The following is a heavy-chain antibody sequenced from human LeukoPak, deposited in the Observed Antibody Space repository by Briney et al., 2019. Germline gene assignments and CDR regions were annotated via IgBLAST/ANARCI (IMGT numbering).Heavy chain of an antibody. V-gene: IGHV4-59*08. Sequence: SETLSLTCTVSGGSISSYYWSWIRQPPGKGLEWIGYIYYSGNTRYNPSLMSRVTISVDMFKNHFSLKLTSVTAADTAVYYCARHEVGYCSGGSCPYYFDYWGQGTLVTVSS. J-gene: IGHJ4*02. CDR1: GGSISSYY. D-gene: IGHD2-15*01. CDR3: ARHEVGYCSGGSCPYYFDY. CDR2: IYYSGNT.